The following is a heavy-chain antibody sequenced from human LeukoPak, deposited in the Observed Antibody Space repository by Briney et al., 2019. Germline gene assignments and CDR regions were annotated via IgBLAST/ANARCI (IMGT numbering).Heavy chain of an antibody. CDR2: INPNSGGT. CDR3: ARAPGYSSGWYFFSY. CDR1: GYTFTGYY. V-gene: IGHV1-2*02. Sequence: ASVKVSCKASGYTFTGYYIHWVRQAPGQGLEWMGCINPNSGGTNYAQKFQGRVTMTRDTSISTAYMELSRLRSDDTAVYYCARAPGYSSGWYFFSYWGQGTLVTVSS. D-gene: IGHD6-19*01. J-gene: IGHJ4*02.